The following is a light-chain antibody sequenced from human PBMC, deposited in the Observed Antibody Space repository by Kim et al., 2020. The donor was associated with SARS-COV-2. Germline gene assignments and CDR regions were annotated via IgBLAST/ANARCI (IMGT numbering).Light chain of an antibody. Sequence: RASFNCKSSQSVLFSSDNNNYLAWYQQKPGQPPKLLIYWASTRESGVPDRFSGSGSGTDFTLTISSLQAEDVAVYYCQQHYSAPYSFGQRTKLEI. CDR3: QQHYSAPYS. CDR1: QSVLFSSDNNNY. V-gene: IGKV4-1*01. CDR2: WAS. J-gene: IGKJ2*03.